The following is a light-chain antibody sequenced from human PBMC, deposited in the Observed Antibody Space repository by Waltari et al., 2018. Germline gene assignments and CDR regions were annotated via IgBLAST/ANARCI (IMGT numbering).Light chain of an antibody. CDR1: QSLTKRY. J-gene: IGKJ2*01. V-gene: IGKV3-20*01. Sequence: VLTQSPGTLSLSPGERVTLSCRASQSLTKRYLAWYQQKPGQAPRLLIYGASSGAAGSPDRFSGSGSGTDFTLTISRLEPEDFAVYYCQQYGSSILYTFGQGTKLEIK. CDR3: QQYGSSILYT. CDR2: GAS.